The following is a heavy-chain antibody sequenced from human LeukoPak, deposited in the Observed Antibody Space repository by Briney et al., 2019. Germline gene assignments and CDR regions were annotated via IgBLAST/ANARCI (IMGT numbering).Heavy chain of an antibody. V-gene: IGHV3-33*01. CDR1: RFSVSSLG. J-gene: IGHJ4*02. Sequence: GSSLRRSCVASRFSVSSLGMVWLRHAPDSGLEGGLLIRGDGKYYADTVKGRFTFSRDNSNNTLYLQMDSLRADDTAVYYCARYCSGSCYLGVDYWGQGTLVSVPS. CDR2: IRGDGK. CDR3: ARYCSGSCYLGVDY. D-gene: IGHD2-15*01.